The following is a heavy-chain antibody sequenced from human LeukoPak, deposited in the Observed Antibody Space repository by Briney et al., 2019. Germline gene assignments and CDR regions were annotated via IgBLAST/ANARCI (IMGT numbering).Heavy chain of an antibody. CDR2: IYTSGST. CDR1: GGSISSYY. J-gene: IGHJ6*03. V-gene: IGHV4-4*07. CDR3: ARVTVGSGSYYYYYYMDV. D-gene: IGHD3-10*01. Sequence: KPSETLSLTCTVSGGSISSYYWSWIRQPAGKGLEWIGRIYTSGSTHYNPSLKSRVTISLDKSKNQFSLKLTSVTAADTAVYYCARVTVGSGSYYYYYYMDVWGKGTTVTVSS.